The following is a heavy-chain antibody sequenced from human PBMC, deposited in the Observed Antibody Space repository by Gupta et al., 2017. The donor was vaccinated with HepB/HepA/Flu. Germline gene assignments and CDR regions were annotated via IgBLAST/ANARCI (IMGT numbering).Heavy chain of an antibody. CDR3: ATRSGDPYYYYYYMDV. Sequence: QVQLVQSGAEVKKPGSSVKVSCKASGGTFSSYAISWVRQAPGQGLEWMGGIIPLFGTANYAQKFQGRVTITADKSTSTAYMELSSLRSEDTAVYYCATRSGDPYYYYYYMDVWGKGTTVTVSS. D-gene: IGHD3-10*01. V-gene: IGHV1-69*06. J-gene: IGHJ6*03. CDR2: IIPLFGTA. CDR1: GGTFSSYA.